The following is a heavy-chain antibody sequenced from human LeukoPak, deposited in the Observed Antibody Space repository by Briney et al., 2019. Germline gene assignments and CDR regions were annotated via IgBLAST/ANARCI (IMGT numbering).Heavy chain of an antibody. CDR1: GYTFTNYY. V-gene: IGHV1-69*13. CDR3: ARDEG. Sequence: GASVKVSCKASGYTFTNYYMHWVRQAPGQGLEWMGGIIPIFGTANYAQKFQGRVTITADESTSTAYMELSSLRSEDTAVYYCARDEGWGQGTLVTVSS. J-gene: IGHJ4*02. CDR2: IIPIFGTA.